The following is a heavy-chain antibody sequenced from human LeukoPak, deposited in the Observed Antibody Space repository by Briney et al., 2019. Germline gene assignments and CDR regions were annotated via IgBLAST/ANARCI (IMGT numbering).Heavy chain of an antibody. CDR2: IYYSGST. J-gene: IGHJ4*02. CDR3: ARDWAAARGYYFDY. V-gene: IGHV4-30-4*08. Sequence: SETLSLTCTVSGGSISSGDYYWSWIRQPPGKGLEWIGYIYYSGSTYYNPSLRSRVTISVDTSKNQFSLKLSSVTAADTAVYYCARDWAAARGYYFDYWGQGTLVTVSS. CDR1: GGSISSGDYY. D-gene: IGHD2-2*01.